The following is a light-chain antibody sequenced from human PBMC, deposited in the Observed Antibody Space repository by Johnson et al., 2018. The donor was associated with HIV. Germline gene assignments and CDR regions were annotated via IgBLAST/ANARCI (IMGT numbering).Light chain of an antibody. CDR3: GAWDSSLSAHFV. CDR2: DNH. V-gene: IGLV1-51*01. J-gene: IGLJ1*01. Sequence: QSVLTQPPSVSAAPGQKVTISCSGSSSNIGNNYVSWYQQLPGTAPKLLIYDNHKRPSGIPDRFSASKSGTSATLVITGLQTGDEADYYCGAWDSSLSAHFVFGTGTKVTVL. CDR1: SSNIGNNY.